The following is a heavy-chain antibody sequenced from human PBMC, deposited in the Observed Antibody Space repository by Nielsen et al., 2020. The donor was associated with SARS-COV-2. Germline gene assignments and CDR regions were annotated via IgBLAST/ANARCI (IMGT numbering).Heavy chain of an antibody. D-gene: IGHD3-3*01. J-gene: IGHJ5*02. V-gene: IGHV3-11*05. CDR2: ISPRSTST. Sequence: WIRQPPGKGLEWLSHISPRSTSTYYADSVKGRFTISRDNAKNSLYLQMNSLRAEDTAVYYCVRDPASYYDFWSGYYAGFDPWGQGTLVTVSS. CDR3: VRDPASYYDFWSGYYAGFDP.